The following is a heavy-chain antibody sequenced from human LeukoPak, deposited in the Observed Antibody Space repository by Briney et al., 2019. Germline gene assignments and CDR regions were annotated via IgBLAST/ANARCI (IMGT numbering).Heavy chain of an antibody. CDR2: IRYDGSNK. Sequence: QAGGSLRLSCAASGFTFSSYGMHWVRQAPGKGLEWVAFIRYDGSNKYYADSVKGRFTISRDNSKNTLYLQMNSLRAEDTAVYYCAKDEAAAGWGYYFDYWGQGTLVTVSS. D-gene: IGHD6-13*01. V-gene: IGHV3-30*02. CDR3: AKDEAAAGWGYYFDY. J-gene: IGHJ4*02. CDR1: GFTFSSYG.